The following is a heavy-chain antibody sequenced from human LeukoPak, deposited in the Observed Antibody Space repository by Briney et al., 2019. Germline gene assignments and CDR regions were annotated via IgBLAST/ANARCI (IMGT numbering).Heavy chain of an antibody. V-gene: IGHV4-39*07. Sequence: SETLSLTCSVSGGSMNSRTYYWGWIRQPPGKGPEWVGSIHFSGTTHYSPSLKTRVTISIDRSKNQFSLKLNSVTAADTAVYYCARWGDIAATGIYYNLFDPWGQGTLVTVSS. CDR3: ARWGDIAATGIYYNLFDP. CDR1: GGSMNSRTYY. J-gene: IGHJ5*02. D-gene: IGHD6-13*01. CDR2: IHFSGTT.